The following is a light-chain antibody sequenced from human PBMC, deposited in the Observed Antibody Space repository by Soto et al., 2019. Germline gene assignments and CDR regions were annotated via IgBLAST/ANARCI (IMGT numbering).Light chain of an antibody. J-gene: IGKJ3*01. V-gene: IGKV1-39*01. CDR1: QSISSY. CDR2: AAS. Sequence: DIQMTQSPSSLSASVGDRVTITCRASQSISSYLNWYQQKPGKAPKLLIYAASSLQSGVPSRFSGSGSGTDFTLTISSLQPEDFATYYCRQSYSTPLTFGPGTKVHIK. CDR3: RQSYSTPLT.